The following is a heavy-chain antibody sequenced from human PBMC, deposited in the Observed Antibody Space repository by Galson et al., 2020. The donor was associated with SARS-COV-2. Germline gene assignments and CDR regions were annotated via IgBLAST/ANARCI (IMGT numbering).Heavy chain of an antibody. CDR1: GFSFSTYA. J-gene: IGHJ5*02. Sequence: GGSLRLSCAASGFSFSTYAMSWVRQVPGKGLEWVSAISSSGGATYYADSVKGRFTISRDNSKNMLFLQMNSLRVEDTAFYYCAKDQTSWYYDIFTGSFNWFDPWGQGTLVTVSS. V-gene: IGHV3-23*01. D-gene: IGHD3-9*01. CDR3: AKDQTSWYYDIFTGSFNWFDP. CDR2: ISSSGGAT.